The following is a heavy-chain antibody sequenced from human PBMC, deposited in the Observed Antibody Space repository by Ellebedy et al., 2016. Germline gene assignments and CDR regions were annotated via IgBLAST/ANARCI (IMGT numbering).Heavy chain of an antibody. J-gene: IGHJ4*02. CDR1: GFTFGSYA. CDR3: AKRRSRLRTIDY. CDR2: ITDRGGNT. Sequence: GESLKISCATSGFTFGSYAMSWVRQAPGKGLEWVSVITDRGGNTNYADSVKGRFTISRDNSKNTLYLQMNSLRAEDTAVYYCAKRRSRLRTIDYWGQGTLVTVSS. D-gene: IGHD5-18*01. V-gene: IGHV3-23*01.